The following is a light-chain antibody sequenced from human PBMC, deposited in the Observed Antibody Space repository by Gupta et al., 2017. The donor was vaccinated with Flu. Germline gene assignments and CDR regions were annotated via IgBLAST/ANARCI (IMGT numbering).Light chain of an antibody. V-gene: IGKV1-39*01. J-gene: IGKJ4*01. CDR1: QNIDKF. Sequence: GAKVTITCRASQNIDKFLNWYQPKPGKAPRLLIVAASILQGGVPSRFTGSGAGTEFTLTITSLQAEDFATYYCQQPYSPPPTFGGGTKVEIK. CDR3: QQPYSPPPT. CDR2: AAS.